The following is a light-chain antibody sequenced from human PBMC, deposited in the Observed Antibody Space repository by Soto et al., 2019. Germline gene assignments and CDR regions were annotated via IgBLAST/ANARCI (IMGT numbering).Light chain of an antibody. V-gene: IGKV3-20*01. CDR3: QQYGTTPCT. Sequence: EIVLTQSPGTLSLSPGERATLSCRASQSVSHNSLAWYHKKAGGAPRLVISGASSRATVIPDRFSGRGSGTDFTRTISRLEPEDFAVYYCQQYGTTPCTFGQGTNVEFK. CDR1: QSVSHNS. J-gene: IGKJ1*01. CDR2: GAS.